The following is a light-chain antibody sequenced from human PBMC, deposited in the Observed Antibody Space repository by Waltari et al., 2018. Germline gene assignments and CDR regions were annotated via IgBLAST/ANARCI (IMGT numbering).Light chain of an antibody. Sequence: DIQMTQSPSTLSASVGDRVTITCRASQSISSWLAWYQQKPGKAPKLLIYKASSLESGVPSMFSGSGSGTEYTLTISSLQPDDFATYYCQQYNSSPLTFGGGTKVEIK. CDR1: QSISSW. CDR3: QQYNSSPLT. V-gene: IGKV1-5*03. CDR2: KAS. J-gene: IGKJ4*01.